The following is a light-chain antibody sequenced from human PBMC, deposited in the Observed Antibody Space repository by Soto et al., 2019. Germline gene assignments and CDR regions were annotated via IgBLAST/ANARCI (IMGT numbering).Light chain of an antibody. CDR3: MQALQTPIT. J-gene: IGKJ5*01. CDR1: GSLLYNNTYNY. V-gene: IGKV2-28*01. CDR2: FGS. Sequence: EIVMTQSPLTLPVTAGEPASIACRSSGSLLYNNTYNYLDWYVQKPGQSPQLLIYFGSNRAPGVPDRFSGSGSGTDFTLKISRVEAEDVRVYYCMQALQTPITFGLGTRLEIK.